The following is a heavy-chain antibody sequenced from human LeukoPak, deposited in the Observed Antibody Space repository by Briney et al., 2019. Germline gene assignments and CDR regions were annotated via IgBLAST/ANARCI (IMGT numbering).Heavy chain of an antibody. J-gene: IGHJ6*03. Sequence: GGSLRLSCAASGFTVGTNYMSWVRQAPGKGLEWVSIIYSGGTTYYTDSVKGRFTISRDNSENALYLQMNSLRAEDTAVYYCARGYCSGGSCYSNDYYYMDVWGKGTTVTVSS. D-gene: IGHD2-15*01. V-gene: IGHV3-53*01. CDR3: ARGYCSGGSCYSNDYYYMDV. CDR1: GFTVGTNY. CDR2: IYSGGTT.